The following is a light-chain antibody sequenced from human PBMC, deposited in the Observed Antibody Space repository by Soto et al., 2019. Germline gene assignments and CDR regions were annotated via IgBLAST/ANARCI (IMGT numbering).Light chain of an antibody. V-gene: IGKV3-11*01. Sequence: DIVLTQSPATLSLSPGERATLSCRASQSVSRDFAWYQQKPGQAPRLLIYDASNRATGIPARFSGSGSGTHFTLTINSLQPEDFAVYYCQHRHNFGPGTKVDF. CDR3: QHRHN. CDR2: DAS. J-gene: IGKJ3*01. CDR1: QSVSRD.